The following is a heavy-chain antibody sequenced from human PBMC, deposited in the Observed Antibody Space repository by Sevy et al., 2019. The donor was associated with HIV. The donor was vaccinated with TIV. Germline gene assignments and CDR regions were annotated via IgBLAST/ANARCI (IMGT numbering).Heavy chain of an antibody. D-gene: IGHD4-17*01. CDR1: GDSISGYY. CDR2: IYYSGFT. V-gene: IGHV4-59*01. Sequence: SESLSLTCSVSGDSISGYYWSWIRQPPGKGLQWIGYIYYSGFTNYNPSIKSRVTISEDTSKNQLSLKVTSVTAADTAVYYCARTTPYYYYAVDVWGQGTTVPVSS. CDR3: ARTTPYYYYAVDV. J-gene: IGHJ6*02.